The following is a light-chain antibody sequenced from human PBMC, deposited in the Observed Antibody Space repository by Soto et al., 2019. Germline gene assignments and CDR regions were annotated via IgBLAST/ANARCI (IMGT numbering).Light chain of an antibody. Sequence: DIQLTQSPSFLSASVGDRVTITCRASQGISSYLAWYQQKPWKAPKLLIYAASTLQSGVPSRFSGSGSGTEFTLTISSLQPEDFATYDCQHLDSYSTFGQGTRLEIK. V-gene: IGKV1-9*01. CDR3: QHLDSYST. CDR1: QGISSY. J-gene: IGKJ5*01. CDR2: AAS.